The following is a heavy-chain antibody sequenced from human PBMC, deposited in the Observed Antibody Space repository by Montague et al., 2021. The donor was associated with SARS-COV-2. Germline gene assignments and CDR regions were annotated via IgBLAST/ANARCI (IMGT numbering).Heavy chain of an antibody. D-gene: IGHD3-16*02. CDR2: IWYDGSNK. J-gene: IGHJ6*02. V-gene: IGHV3-33*01. CDR1: GFTFSSYG. CDR3: ARELSPYYYGMDV. Sequence: SLRLSWAASGFTFSSYGMHWVRQAPGKGLEWVAVIWYDGSNKYYADSVKGRFTISRDNSKNTLYLQMNSLRAEDTAVYYCARELSPYYYGMDVWGQGTTVTVSS.